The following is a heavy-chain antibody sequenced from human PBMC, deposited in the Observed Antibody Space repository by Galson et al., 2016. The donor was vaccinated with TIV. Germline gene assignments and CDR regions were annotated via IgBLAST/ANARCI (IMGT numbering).Heavy chain of an antibody. CDR2: TYYTSKWNT. CDR3: SRGNWNYGMGGAMDV. V-gene: IGHV6-1*01. J-gene: IGHJ6*02. CDR1: GDSVSGNTAA. Sequence: AISGDSVSGNTAAWNWVRQSPSRGLEWLGRTYYTSKWNTDYAVSVKGRIIIRPDPSMNQVSLQLSSVIPDDTAVYYCSRGNWNYGMGGAMDVWGRGTTVTVSS. D-gene: IGHD1-7*01.